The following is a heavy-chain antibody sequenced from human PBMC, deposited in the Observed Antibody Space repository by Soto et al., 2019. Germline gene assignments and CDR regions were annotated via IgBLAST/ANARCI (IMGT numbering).Heavy chain of an antibody. Sequence: QVQLQQSGPGLVKPSQTLSLTCAISGDSVSSNSAAWNWIRQSPTRGLEWLGRTYYRSKWYNDYAVSVKSRIPINPDTSKNQSSLQLNSVTPEDTAIYYCARQTATNYSAGMDVWGQGTTVTVSS. D-gene: IGHD1-7*01. CDR3: ARQTATNYSAGMDV. CDR1: GDSVSSNSAA. J-gene: IGHJ6*02. CDR2: TYYRSKWYN. V-gene: IGHV6-1*01.